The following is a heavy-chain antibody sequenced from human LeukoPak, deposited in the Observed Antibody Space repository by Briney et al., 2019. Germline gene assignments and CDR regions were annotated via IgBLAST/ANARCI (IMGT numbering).Heavy chain of an antibody. J-gene: IGHJ4*02. Sequence: PGGSLRLSCAASGFTFDDYAMHWVRQAPGKGLEWVSLISWDGGSTYYADSVKGRFTISRDNSKNTLYLQMNSLRAEDTAVYYCAREHDYKLDYWGQGTLVTVSS. CDR1: GFTFDDYA. CDR2: ISWDGGST. V-gene: IGHV3-43D*03. D-gene: IGHD4-11*01. CDR3: AREHDYKLDY.